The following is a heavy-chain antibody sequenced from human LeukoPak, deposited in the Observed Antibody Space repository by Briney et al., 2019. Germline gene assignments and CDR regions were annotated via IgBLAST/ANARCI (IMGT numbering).Heavy chain of an antibody. CDR3: ARGSAAEGDDAFDI. D-gene: IGHD6-13*01. CDR1: GYTFTSYD. Sequence: ASVKVSCKASGYTFTSYDINWVRQATGQGLEWMGWMNPNSGNTGYAQKFQGRVTITRNTSISTAYMELSSLRSEDTAVYYCARGSAAEGDDAFDIWGQGTMVTVSS. V-gene: IGHV1-8*03. J-gene: IGHJ3*02. CDR2: MNPNSGNT.